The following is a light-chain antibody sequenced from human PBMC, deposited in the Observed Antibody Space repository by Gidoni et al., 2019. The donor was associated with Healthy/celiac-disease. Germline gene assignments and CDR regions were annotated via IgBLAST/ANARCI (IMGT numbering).Light chain of an antibody. Sequence: DIVMTPSPLSLPVTPGEPASISCRSSQSLLHSNGYNYLDWYLQKPGQSPQLLIYLGSNRASGVPDRFSGSGSGTDFTLKISRVEAEDVGVYYCMQALQTPLTFXGXTKVXIK. V-gene: IGKV2-28*01. CDR3: MQALQTPLT. CDR2: LGS. J-gene: IGKJ4*01. CDR1: QSLLHSNGYNY.